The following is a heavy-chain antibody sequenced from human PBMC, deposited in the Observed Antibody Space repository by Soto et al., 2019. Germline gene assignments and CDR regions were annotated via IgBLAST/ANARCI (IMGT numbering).Heavy chain of an antibody. CDR2: IIPIFGTA. CDR3: ARVNYAHLDFDY. D-gene: IGHD1-7*01. Sequence: SVEVSCKASGGTFSSYSISWVRQAPGQGLEWMGGIIPIFGTANYAQKFQGRVTITADESTSTAYMELSSLRSEDTAVYYCARVNYAHLDFDYWGQGTLVT. V-gene: IGHV1-69*13. J-gene: IGHJ4*02. CDR1: GGTFSSYS.